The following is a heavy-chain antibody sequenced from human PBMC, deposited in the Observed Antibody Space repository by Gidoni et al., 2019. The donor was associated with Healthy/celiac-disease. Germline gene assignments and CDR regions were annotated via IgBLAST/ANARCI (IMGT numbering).Heavy chain of an antibody. V-gene: IGHV3-9*01. CDR2: ISWNSCSI. CDR3: AKGYDSSGYAVPDY. Sequence: EVQLVESGGGLVQPGRSLRLSCAASGFTFDDYAMHWVRQAPGKGLEWVSGISWNSCSIGYADSVKGRFTISRDNAKNSLYLQMNSLRAEDTALYYCAKGYDSSGYAVPDYWGQGTLVTVSS. J-gene: IGHJ4*02. CDR1: GFTFDDYA. D-gene: IGHD3-22*01.